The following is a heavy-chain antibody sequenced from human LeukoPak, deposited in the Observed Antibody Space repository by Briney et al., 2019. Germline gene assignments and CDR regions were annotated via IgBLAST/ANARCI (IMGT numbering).Heavy chain of an antibody. Sequence: PSETLSLTCAVYGGSFSGYYWSWIRQPPGKGLEWIGEINHSGSTNYDPSLKSRVTISVDTSKNQFSLKLSSVTAADTAVYYCARGSLLRLGELSSNPQSLFDYWGQGTLVTVSS. CDR1: GGSFSGYY. V-gene: IGHV4-34*01. J-gene: IGHJ4*02. CDR3: ARGSLLRLGELSSNPQSLFDY. CDR2: INHSGST. D-gene: IGHD3-16*02.